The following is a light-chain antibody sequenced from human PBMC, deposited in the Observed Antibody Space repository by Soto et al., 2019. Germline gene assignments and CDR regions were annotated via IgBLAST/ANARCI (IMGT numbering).Light chain of an antibody. Sequence: SALTQPPSASGSPGQSVTISCIGTSSDVGGYNYVSWYQQHPGKAPKLMIYEVSKRPSGVPDRFSGSKSGNTASLTVSGLQAEAEADYYCSSYAASNNLGVFGGGTQLTVL. J-gene: IGLJ2*01. CDR2: EVS. CDR1: SSDVGGYNY. CDR3: SSYAASNNLGV. V-gene: IGLV2-8*01.